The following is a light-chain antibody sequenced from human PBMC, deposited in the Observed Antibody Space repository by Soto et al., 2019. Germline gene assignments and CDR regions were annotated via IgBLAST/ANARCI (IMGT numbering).Light chain of an antibody. CDR2: AAS. J-gene: IGKJ1*01. V-gene: IGKV1-27*01. CDR3: QKYISPPRT. CDR1: QDIANF. Sequence: DIQMTQSPSSLSASVGDRVSITCRASQDIANFLAWYQHKPGKVPTLLIYAASTLQSGVPSRFSGSASGTDFTLTISSLQPEDVATYYCQKYISPPRTFGQGTKVEV.